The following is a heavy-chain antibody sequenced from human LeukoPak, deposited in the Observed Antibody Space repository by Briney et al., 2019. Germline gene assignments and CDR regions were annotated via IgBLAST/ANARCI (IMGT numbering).Heavy chain of an antibody. CDR2: IWYDGSNK. J-gene: IGHJ4*02. D-gene: IGHD2-2*01. CDR3: AGGDCSSTSCSSFDY. CDR1: GFTFSSYG. V-gene: IGHV3-33*01. Sequence: GGSLRLSCAASGFTFSSYGMHWVRQAPGKGLEWVAVIWYDGSNKYYADSVKGRFTISRDNSKNTLYLQMNSLRAEDTAVYYCAGGDCSSTSCSSFDYWGQGTLVTVSS.